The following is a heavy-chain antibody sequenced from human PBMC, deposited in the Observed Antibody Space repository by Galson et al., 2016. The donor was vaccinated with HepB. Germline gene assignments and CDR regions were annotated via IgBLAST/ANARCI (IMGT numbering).Heavy chain of an antibody. J-gene: IGHJ5*02. D-gene: IGHD4-17*01. CDR3: ARDREPETTMPTFDL. V-gene: IGHV3-11*01. CDR2: IAGRSTTI. CDR1: GFAFSDYY. Sequence: SLRLSCAASGFAFSDYYMSWIRQTPGKGPEWIAYIAGRSTTIYLSDSVKGRFTVSRDNTKDSPFLHMADLRAEDTAIYFCARDREPETTMPTFDLWGQGVMVTVSS.